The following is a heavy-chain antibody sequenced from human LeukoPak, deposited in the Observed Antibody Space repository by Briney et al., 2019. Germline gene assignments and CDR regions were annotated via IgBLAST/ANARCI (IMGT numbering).Heavy chain of an antibody. Sequence: PSQTLSLTCAVSGGSISSGGYSWSWIRQPPGKGLEWIGYIYYSGSTYYNPSLKSRVTISVDTSKNQFSLKLSSVTAADTAVYYCARVRGPRDYYDSSGYYHLPLYFDYWGQGTLVTVSS. D-gene: IGHD3-22*01. CDR3: ARVRGPRDYYDSSGYYHLPLYFDY. V-gene: IGHV4-31*11. CDR2: IYYSGST. CDR1: GGSISSGGYS. J-gene: IGHJ4*02.